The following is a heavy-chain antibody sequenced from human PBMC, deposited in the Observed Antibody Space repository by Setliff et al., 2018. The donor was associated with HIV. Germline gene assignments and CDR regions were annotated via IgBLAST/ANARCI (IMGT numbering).Heavy chain of an antibody. CDR3: ARVSSTYWYSIFRNYYYHMDV. CDR2: VTHSGRT. V-gene: IGHV4-34*01. Sequence: PSETLSLTCDVSGFSISSRYYWGWIRQPPGKGLEWIGEVTHSGRTKYSPSLRSRVSISVDTSKTQFSLKLSSVTAADTAVYYCARVSSTYWYSIFRNYYYHMDVWGKGTTVTVSS. D-gene: IGHD2-8*02. CDR1: GFSISSRYY. J-gene: IGHJ6*03.